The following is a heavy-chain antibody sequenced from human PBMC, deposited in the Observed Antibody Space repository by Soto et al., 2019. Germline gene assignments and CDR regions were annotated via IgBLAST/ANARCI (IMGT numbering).Heavy chain of an antibody. J-gene: IGHJ4*02. CDR2: IYTSGAT. CDR1: GSSFSNFY. CDR3: ARGGIQLSYAFDH. V-gene: IGHV4-4*07. D-gene: IGHD3-10*01. Sequence: SETLSLTCSVSGSSFSNFYWSWIRQPAGKGLEWIGRIYTSGATSYNPSLKSRVTMSVDTSQTQMSLNLTSVTAADTAVYYCARGGIQLSYAFDHWGQGILVTVSS.